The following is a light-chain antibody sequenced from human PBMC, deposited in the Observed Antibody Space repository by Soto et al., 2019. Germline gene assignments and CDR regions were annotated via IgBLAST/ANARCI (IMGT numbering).Light chain of an antibody. CDR3: LLSSGDAVI. Sequence: QAVVTQEPSLTVSPGGTVTLTCGSSTGAVTSGHYPYWFQQKPGQAPRTLIYHTSNKHSWTPARFSGSLLGGKAALTLSGAQPEDEAEYYCLLSSGDAVIFGGGTKVTVL. V-gene: IGLV7-46*01. CDR2: HTS. J-gene: IGLJ2*01. CDR1: TGAVTSGHY.